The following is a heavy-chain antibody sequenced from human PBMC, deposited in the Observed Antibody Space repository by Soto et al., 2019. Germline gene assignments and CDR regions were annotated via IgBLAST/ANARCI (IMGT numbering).Heavy chain of an antibody. CDR1: CGPLSSGDFY. V-gene: IGHV4-30-4*01. CDR3: ARDLYSGSYGGRFDP. D-gene: IGHD1-26*01. Sequence: PALTCTFSCGPLSSGDFYWSWIRHPPGKGLEWIGYIYYSGSTYYNPSLKSRVTISVDTSKNQFSLKLSSVTAADTAVYYCARDLYSGSYGGRFDPWGQGTLVTVSS. CDR2: IYYSGST. J-gene: IGHJ5*02.